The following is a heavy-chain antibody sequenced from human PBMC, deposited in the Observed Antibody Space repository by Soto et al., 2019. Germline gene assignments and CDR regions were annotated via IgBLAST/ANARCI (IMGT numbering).Heavy chain of an antibody. D-gene: IGHD6-19*01. CDR2: IHGGDSNT. Sequence: GESLKISCKGSGYMFTNYWIGWVRQMPGKGLEWMGIIHGGDSNTRYSPSFDGQVTISTDKSINTAYLQWSSLKASDTAMYYCARRVTSSTGWDYWGQGXLVTV. V-gene: IGHV5-51*01. CDR1: GYMFTNYW. J-gene: IGHJ4*02. CDR3: ARRVTSSTGWDY.